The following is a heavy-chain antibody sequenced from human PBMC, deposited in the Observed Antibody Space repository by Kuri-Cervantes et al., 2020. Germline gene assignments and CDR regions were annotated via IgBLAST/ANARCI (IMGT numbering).Heavy chain of an antibody. J-gene: IGHJ3*02. D-gene: IGHD3-10*01. V-gene: IGHV1-69*06. CDR2: IIPIFGTA. CDR1: GGTFSSYA. Sequence: SVKVSCKASGGTFSSYAISWVRQAPGQGLEWMGGIIPIFGTANYAQKFQGRVTITADKSASTAYMELSSLRAEDTAVYYCAKNGLLWFGGSAFDIWGQGTMVTVSS. CDR3: AKNGLLWFGGSAFDI.